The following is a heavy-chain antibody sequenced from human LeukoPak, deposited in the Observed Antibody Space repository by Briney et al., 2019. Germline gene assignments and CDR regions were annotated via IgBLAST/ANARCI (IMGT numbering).Heavy chain of an antibody. J-gene: IGHJ6*02. Sequence: GRSLRLPCAASGFTFSSYAMHWVRQAPGKGLEWVAVISYDGSNRYYADSVKGRFTISRDNSKNTLYLQMNSLRAEDTAVYYCARGVVPGPGYGMDVWGQGTTVTVSS. CDR2: ISYDGSNR. CDR3: ARGVVPGPGYGMDV. V-gene: IGHV3-30-3*01. CDR1: GFTFSSYA. D-gene: IGHD2-2*01.